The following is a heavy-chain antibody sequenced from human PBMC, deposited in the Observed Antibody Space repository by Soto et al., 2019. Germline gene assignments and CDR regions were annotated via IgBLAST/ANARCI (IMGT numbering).Heavy chain of an antibody. CDR3: ARGIGSFYYYYGMDV. V-gene: IGHV1-8*01. Sequence: ASVKVACKASGYTFTSYDINSVRQATGQGLEWMGWMNPNSGNTGYAQKFQGRVTMTRNTSISTAYMELSSLRSEDTAVYYCARGIGSFYYYYGMDVWGQGSTVTVSS. CDR1: GYTFTSYD. J-gene: IGHJ6*02. CDR2: MNPNSGNT. D-gene: IGHD3-10*01.